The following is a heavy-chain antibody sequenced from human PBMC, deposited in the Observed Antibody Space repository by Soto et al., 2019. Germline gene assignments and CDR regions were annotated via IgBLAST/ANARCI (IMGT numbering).Heavy chain of an antibody. CDR2: ISINGDRT. CDR3: ARGRGAVAGIGVDY. CDR1: GFTFSGYT. Sequence: EVQLVESGGGLVQPGGSLRLSCVASGFTFSGYTMYWVRQAPGKGLEYVSTISINGDRTYYADSVKGRFTISRDNSEKTLYLQMGSLSGEDMAVYFCARGRGAVAGIGVDYWGQGTLVTVSS. V-gene: IGHV3-64*07. D-gene: IGHD6-19*01. J-gene: IGHJ4*02.